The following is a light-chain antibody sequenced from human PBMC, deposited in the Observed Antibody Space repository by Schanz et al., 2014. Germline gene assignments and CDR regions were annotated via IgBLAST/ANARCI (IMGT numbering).Light chain of an antibody. Sequence: AIRMTQSPSSLSASTGDRVTITCRASQGISSYLAWYQQKPGKAPKLLIYAASTLQSGVPSRFSGSGSGTDFTLTISCLQSEDFXTYYCQQSYSTPLTFGGGTKVEIK. CDR3: QQSYSTPLT. CDR2: AAS. V-gene: IGKV1-8*01. CDR1: QGISSY. J-gene: IGKJ4*01.